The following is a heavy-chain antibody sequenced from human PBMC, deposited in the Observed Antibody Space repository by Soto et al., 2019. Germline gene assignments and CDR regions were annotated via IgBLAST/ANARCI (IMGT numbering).Heavy chain of an antibody. Sequence: GGSLRLSCAASGFTFSNAWMSWVRQAPGKGLEWVGRIKSKTDGGTTDYAAPVKGRFTISRDDSKNTLYLQMNSLKTEDTAVYYFTTYNYAGWFRTKAYYYTGMDVWGQGTPVPFPS. V-gene: IGHV3-15*01. CDR1: GFTFSNAW. CDR2: IKSKTDGGTT. D-gene: IGHD2-15*01. CDR3: TTYNYAGWFRTKAYYYTGMDV. J-gene: IGHJ6*02.